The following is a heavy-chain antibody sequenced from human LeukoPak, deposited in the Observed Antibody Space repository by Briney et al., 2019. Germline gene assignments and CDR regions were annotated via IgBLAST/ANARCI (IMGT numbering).Heavy chain of an antibody. CDR3: ERLLSWYYYYYGMDV. J-gene: IGHJ6*02. CDR2: INSDGSST. V-gene: IGHV3-74*01. D-gene: IGHD6-13*01. Sequence: GGSLRLSCAASGFTFSSYWMHWVRQAPGKGLVWVSRINSDGSSTSYADSVKGRFTISRDNAKNTLYLQMNSLRAEDTAVYYCERLLSWYYYYYGMDVGGQGTTVTVSS. CDR1: GFTFSSYW.